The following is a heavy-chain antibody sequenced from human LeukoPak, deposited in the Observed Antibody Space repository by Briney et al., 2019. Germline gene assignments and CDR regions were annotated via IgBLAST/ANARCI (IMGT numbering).Heavy chain of an antibody. CDR2: ISAYNGNT. V-gene: IGHV1-18*04. Sequence: ASVKVSCKASGYTFTSYGISWVRQAPGQGLEWMGWISAYNGNTNYAQKLQGRVTMTTDTSTSTAYMELWSLRSDDTAVYYCARALLRYFDWLLIEEGEFDYWGQGTLVTVSS. CDR1: GYTFTSYG. D-gene: IGHD3-9*01. CDR3: ARALLRYFDWLLIEEGEFDY. J-gene: IGHJ4*02.